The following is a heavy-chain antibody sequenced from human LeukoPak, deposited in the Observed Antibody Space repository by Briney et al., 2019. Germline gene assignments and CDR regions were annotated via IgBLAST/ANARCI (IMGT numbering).Heavy chain of an antibody. Sequence: ASVKVSCKASGGTFSSYAISWVRQAPGQGLEWMGIINPSGGSTSYAQKFQGRVTMTRDTSTSTVYMELSSLRSEDTAVYYCARDPYQWELNTSFFDYWGQGTLVTVSS. CDR1: GGTFSSYA. D-gene: IGHD1-26*01. J-gene: IGHJ4*02. CDR3: ARDPYQWELNTSFFDY. CDR2: INPSGGST. V-gene: IGHV1-46*01.